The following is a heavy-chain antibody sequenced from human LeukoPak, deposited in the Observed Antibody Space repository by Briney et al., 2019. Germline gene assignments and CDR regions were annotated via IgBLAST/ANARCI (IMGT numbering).Heavy chain of an antibody. V-gene: IGHV4-61*08. D-gene: IGHD3-16*01. CDR2: IYYSGST. CDR1: GDSISTSGYY. J-gene: IGHJ6*03. Sequence: SETLSLTCSVSGDSISTSGYYWSWIRQPPGKGLEWIGYIYYSGSTNYNPSLKSRVTISVDTSKNQFSLKLSSVTAADTAVYYCARETSQKGAHYMDVWGKGTTVTISS. CDR3: ARETSQKGAHYMDV.